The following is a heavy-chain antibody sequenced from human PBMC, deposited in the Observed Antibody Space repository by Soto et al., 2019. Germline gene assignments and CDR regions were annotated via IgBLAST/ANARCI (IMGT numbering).Heavy chain of an antibody. CDR3: GRDGDLFGWGGLGGGYFDY. V-gene: IGHV3-30-3*01. Sequence: QVQLVESGGGVVQPGRSLRLSCAASGFTFSSYAMHWVRQAPGKGLEWVAVISYDGSNKYYADSVKGRFTISRDNSKNTLYRQMNSRGGEDGVVYYWGRDGDLFGWGGLGGGYFDYWGQGTLVTVSS. J-gene: IGHJ4*02. D-gene: IGHD3-10*01. CDR2: ISYDGSNK. CDR1: GFTFSSYA.